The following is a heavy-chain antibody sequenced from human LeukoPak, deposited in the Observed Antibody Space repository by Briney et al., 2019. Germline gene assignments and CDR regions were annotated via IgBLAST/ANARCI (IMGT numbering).Heavy chain of an antibody. D-gene: IGHD7-27*01. CDR3: ARHLGTSSDH. CDR2: INSDGSST. J-gene: IGHJ4*02. Sequence: GGSLRLSCAASGFTFSGYWMYWVRQAPGQGLVWVSLINSDGSSTNYAETVKGRFTISRDNAKNTLYLELNSLRADDTAVYYCARHLGTSSDHWGQGTLVTVSS. V-gene: IGHV3-74*01. CDR1: GFTFSGYW.